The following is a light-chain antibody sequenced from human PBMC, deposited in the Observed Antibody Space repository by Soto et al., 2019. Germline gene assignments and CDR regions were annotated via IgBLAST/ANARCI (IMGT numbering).Light chain of an antibody. J-gene: IGLJ1*01. Sequence: QSALTQPASVSGSPGQSITISCTGTSSDVGGYNYVSWYQQQPGKAPKLMIYEVSNRPSGVSNRFSGSKSGNTASLTISGLQAEDEADYYCSSYTSSSTLWVFGTGTQLTVL. CDR1: SSDVGGYNY. CDR2: EVS. V-gene: IGLV2-14*01. CDR3: SSYTSSSTLWV.